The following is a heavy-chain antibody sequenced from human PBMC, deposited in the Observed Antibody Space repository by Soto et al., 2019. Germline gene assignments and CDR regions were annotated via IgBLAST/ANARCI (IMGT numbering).Heavy chain of an antibody. CDR2: IGTAGDT. V-gene: IGHV3-13*01. Sequence: VGSLRLSCAASGFTFSKYGMHWARQVTGKGLEWVSTIGTAGDTYYPGSVKGRFTISRENAKNSLYLQMHSPRAEDTAVYYCARGRLISLYYFDYWGQGTLVTVSS. D-gene: IGHD2-15*01. J-gene: IGHJ4*02. CDR3: ARGRLISLYYFDY. CDR1: GFTFSKYG.